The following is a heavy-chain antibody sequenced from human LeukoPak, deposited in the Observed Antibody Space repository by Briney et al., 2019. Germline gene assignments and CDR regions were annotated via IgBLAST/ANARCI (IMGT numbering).Heavy chain of an antibody. CDR3: VRGRGGLGIYQFEF. D-gene: IGHD3/OR15-3a*01. Sequence: SETLSLTCTVSGYSISSGYYWGWVRQPPGKGLQWIGSIFRSWTTYYSPTLRRRLSMSLDTSKSQFSLKLTSVTATDTAVYYCVRGRGGLGIYQFEFWGQGALVIVPS. V-gene: IGHV4-38-2*02. CDR2: IFRSWTT. J-gene: IGHJ4*02. CDR1: GYSISSGYY.